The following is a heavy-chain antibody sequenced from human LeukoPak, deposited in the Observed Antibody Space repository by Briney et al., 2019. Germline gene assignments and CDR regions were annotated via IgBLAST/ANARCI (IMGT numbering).Heavy chain of an antibody. J-gene: IGHJ3*02. V-gene: IGHV1-2*02. CDR2: INPNSGGT. CDR3: ASPLTNYYDSSGLDAFDI. Sequence: ASVKVSCKASGYTFTGYYMHWVRQAPGQGLEWMGWINPNSGGTNYAQKFQGRVTMTRDTSISTAYMELSRLRSDDTAVYYCASPLTNYYDSSGLDAFDIWGQGTMVTVSS. D-gene: IGHD3-22*01. CDR1: GYTFTGYY.